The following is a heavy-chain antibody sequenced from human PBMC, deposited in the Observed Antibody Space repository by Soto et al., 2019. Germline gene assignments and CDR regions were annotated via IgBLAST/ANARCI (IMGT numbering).Heavy chain of an antibody. D-gene: IGHD3-9*01. V-gene: IGHV4-34*01. CDR2: INDRGSI. CDR3: ARESHDILTGPPWVWYFDL. J-gene: IGHJ2*01. CDR1: GGSFSGYY. Sequence: QVQLQQWGAGPLRPLETLSLTCGVSGGSFSGYYWAWTREAPGKGLEWIGEINDRGSINYNPSLKSRVSISVDTSKNHYSVNLRSVTAADTAVYYCARESHDILTGPPWVWYFDLWGRGTLVTVSS.